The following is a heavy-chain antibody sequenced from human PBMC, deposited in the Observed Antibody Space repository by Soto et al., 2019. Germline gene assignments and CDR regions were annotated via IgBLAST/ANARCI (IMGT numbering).Heavy chain of an antibody. V-gene: IGHV4-4*02. J-gene: IGHJ4*02. CDR2: IYHSGST. CDR3: ARESKYVWRAAAGTYYFDY. Sequence: SETLSLTCAVSGGSISSSNWSSWVRQPPGKGLEWIGEIYHSGSTNYNPSLKSRVTISVDKSKNQFSLKLSSVTAADTAVYYCARESKYVWRAAAGTYYFDYWGQGTLVPVSS. D-gene: IGHD6-13*01. CDR1: GGSISSSNW.